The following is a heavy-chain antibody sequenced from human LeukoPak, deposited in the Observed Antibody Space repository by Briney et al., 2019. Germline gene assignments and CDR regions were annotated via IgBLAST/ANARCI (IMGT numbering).Heavy chain of an antibody. CDR1: GYTFTSYA. Sequence: ASVKVSCKASGYTFTSYAMNWVRQAPGQGLEWMGWINTNTGNPTYAQGFTGRFVFSLNTSVSTAYPQISSLKAEDTAVYYCARGDSTSDFWSGYYLTFDYWGQGTLVTVSS. D-gene: IGHD3-3*01. CDR2: INTNTGNP. J-gene: IGHJ4*02. V-gene: IGHV7-4-1*02. CDR3: ARGDSTSDFWSGYYLTFDY.